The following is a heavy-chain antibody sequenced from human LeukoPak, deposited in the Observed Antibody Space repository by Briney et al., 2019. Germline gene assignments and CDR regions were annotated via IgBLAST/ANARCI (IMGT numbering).Heavy chain of an antibody. CDR3: ARALVGATPHYYYYYMDV. CDR2: IYYSGST. D-gene: IGHD1-26*01. CDR1: GGSISSYY. J-gene: IGHJ6*03. Sequence: SETLSLTCTVSGGSISSYYWSWIRQPPGKGLEWIGYIYYSGSTNYNPSLKSRVTISVDTSKNQFSLKLSCVTAADTAVYYCARALVGATPHYYYYYMDVWGKGTTVTIFS. V-gene: IGHV4-59*01.